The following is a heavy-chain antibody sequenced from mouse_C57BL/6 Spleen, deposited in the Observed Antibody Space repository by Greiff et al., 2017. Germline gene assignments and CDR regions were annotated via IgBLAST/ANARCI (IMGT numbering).Heavy chain of an antibody. Sequence: EVKLMESGAELVKPGASVKLSCTASGFNIKDYYMHWVKQRTEQGLEWIGRIDPEDGETKYAPKFQGKATITADTSSNTAYLQLSSLTSEDTAVYYCALIYYGLYYYAMDYWGQGTSVTVSS. J-gene: IGHJ4*01. D-gene: IGHD2-1*01. CDR1: GFNIKDYY. V-gene: IGHV14-2*01. CDR3: ALIYYGLYYYAMDY. CDR2: IDPEDGET.